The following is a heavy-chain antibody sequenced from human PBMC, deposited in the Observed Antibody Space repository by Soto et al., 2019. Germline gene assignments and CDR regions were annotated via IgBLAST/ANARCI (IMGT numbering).Heavy chain of an antibody. Sequence: QVQLQQRGAGLLKPSETLSLTCAVYGGSFSGYYWNWIRQPPGKGREWIGEINHSGSTNYNPSLKSRVTISVDTAKHQFSLKLSSVTAADTAVYDCARVLVDGVSRAHDYWGQGTLVTVSS. D-gene: IGHD2-8*01. J-gene: IGHJ4*02. CDR2: INHSGST. V-gene: IGHV4-34*01. CDR3: ARVLVDGVSRAHDY. CDR1: GGSFSGYY.